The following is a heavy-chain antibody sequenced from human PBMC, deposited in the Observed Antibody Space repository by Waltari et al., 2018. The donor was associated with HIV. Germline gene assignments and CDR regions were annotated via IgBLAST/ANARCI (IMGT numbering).Heavy chain of an antibody. J-gene: IGHJ6*02. CDR2: IRSKAYGGTT. CDR3: TRWVSRAQYYYGMDV. CDR1: GFTFGDYA. V-gene: IGHV3-49*03. Sequence: EVQLVESGGDLVQPGRSLRLSCTASGFTFGDYAMSWFRQAPGQGVEWVGFIRSKAYGGTTEYAASVKGRFTISRDDSKSIAYLQMNSLKTEDTAVYYCTRWVSRAQYYYGMDVWGQGTTVTVSS.